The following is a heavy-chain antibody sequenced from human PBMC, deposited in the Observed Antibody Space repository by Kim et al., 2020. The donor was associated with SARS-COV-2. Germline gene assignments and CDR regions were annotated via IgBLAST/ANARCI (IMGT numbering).Heavy chain of an antibody. V-gene: IGHV4-59*02. CDR3: ARDPNYYGSSDDSV. CDR2: IYYSGNT. CDR1: GASVNSYY. J-gene: IGHJ4*02. Sequence: SETLSLTCTVSGASVNSYYSSWYRQFPGKGLEWIGDIYYSGNTKYTPSLKSRVTISLDRSKNQFSLNLRSVTAADTATYYCARDPNYYGSSDDSVWGQGT. D-gene: IGHD3-22*01.